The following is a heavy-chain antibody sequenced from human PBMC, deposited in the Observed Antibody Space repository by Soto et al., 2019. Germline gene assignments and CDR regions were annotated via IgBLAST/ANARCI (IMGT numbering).Heavy chain of an antibody. CDR1: GGSFSGYY. CDR2: INHSGST. J-gene: IGHJ4*02. D-gene: IGHD1-26*01. Sequence: QVQLQQWGAGLLKPSETLSLTCAVYGGSFSGYYWSWIRQPPGKGLEWIGEINHSGSTNYNPSLKSRGTISVDTSKNQFSLKLSSVTAADTAVYYCARGLRNYSGSYSDYWGQGTLVTVSS. V-gene: IGHV4-34*01. CDR3: ARGLRNYSGSYSDY.